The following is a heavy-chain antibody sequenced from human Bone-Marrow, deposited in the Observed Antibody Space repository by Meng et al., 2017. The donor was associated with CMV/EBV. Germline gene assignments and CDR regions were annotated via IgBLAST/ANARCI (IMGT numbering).Heavy chain of an antibody. V-gene: IGHV3-20*04. D-gene: IGHD3-3*01. CDR2: INWNGGST. CDR1: GFTFDDYG. CDR3: ARDQKFLEWSHSMDV. Sequence: GESLKISCAASGFTFDDYGMSWVRQAPGKGLEWVSGINWNGGSTGYADSVKGRFTISRDNSKNTLYLQMNSLRAEDTAVYYCARDQKFLEWSHSMDVWGQGTTVTVSS. J-gene: IGHJ6*02.